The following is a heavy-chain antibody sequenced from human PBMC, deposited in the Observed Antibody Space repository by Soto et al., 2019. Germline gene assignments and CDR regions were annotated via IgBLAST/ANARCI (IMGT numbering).Heavy chain of an antibody. D-gene: IGHD2-2*01. CDR2: ISSSSSTI. V-gene: IGHV3-48*01. CDR3: ATHVGYCSSTSCLEYYYYYYMDV. CDR1: GFTFSSYS. J-gene: IGHJ6*03. Sequence: GGSLRLSCAASGFTFSSYSMNWVRQAPGKGLEWVSYISSSSSTIYYADSVKGRFTISRDNAKNSLYLQMNSLRAEDTAVYYCATHVGYCSSTSCLEYYYYYYMDVWGKGTTVTVSS.